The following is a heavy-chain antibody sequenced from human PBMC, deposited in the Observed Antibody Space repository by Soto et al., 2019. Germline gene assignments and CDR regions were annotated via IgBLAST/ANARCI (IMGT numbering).Heavy chain of an antibody. CDR3: ATETETVTTNIVFDY. J-gene: IGHJ4*02. CDR2: INAGNGNT. CDR1: GYTFTSYA. Sequence: QVQLVQSGAEVKKPGASVKVSCKASGYTFTSYAMHWVRQAPGQRLEWMGWINAGNGNTKYSQKFQSRVTITRDTSASTAYMELSSLRSEDTAVYYCATETETVTTNIVFDYWGQGTLVTVSS. D-gene: IGHD4-17*01. V-gene: IGHV1-3*01.